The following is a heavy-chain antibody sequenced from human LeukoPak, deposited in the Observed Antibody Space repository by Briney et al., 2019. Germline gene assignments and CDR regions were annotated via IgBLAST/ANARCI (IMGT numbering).Heavy chain of an antibody. CDR2: ISGDGGST. CDR3: AKVRDSYGYGWGYYFDY. J-gene: IGHJ4*02. Sequence: GGSLSLSCAASGFTFDDYAMHWVRQAPGKGLEWVSLISGDGGSTYYADSVKSRFTISRDNSKNSLYLQMNSLRTEDTALYYCAKVRDSYGYGWGYYFDYWGQGTLVTVSS. CDR1: GFTFDDYA. V-gene: IGHV3-43*02. D-gene: IGHD5-18*01.